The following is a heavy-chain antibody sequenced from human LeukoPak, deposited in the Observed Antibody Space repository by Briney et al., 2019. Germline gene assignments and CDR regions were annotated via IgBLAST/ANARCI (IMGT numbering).Heavy chain of an antibody. J-gene: IGHJ5*02. CDR3: PKRSTVTTYPVPDWFDP. Sequence: PGGSLRLSCAPSVFTFTIYAMSWVRQAPGRGLEWVSAISGSGGRTYYADSVKGRFTISRDNSKNRLYLQMNSLRAEDTAVYYGPKRSTVTTYPVPDWFDPWGQGTLVTVSS. CDR2: ISGSGGRT. D-gene: IGHD4-17*01. V-gene: IGHV3-23*01. CDR1: VFTFTIYA.